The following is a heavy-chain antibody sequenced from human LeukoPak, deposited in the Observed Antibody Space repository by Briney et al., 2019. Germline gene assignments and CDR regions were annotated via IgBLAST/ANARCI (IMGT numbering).Heavy chain of an antibody. CDR3: ARGKNTYYYYMDV. V-gene: IGHV4-30-4*07. J-gene: IGHJ6*03. Sequence: PSETLSLTCAVSGGSISSGGYSWSWILQPPGKGLEWIGYIYYSGSTYYNPSLKSRVTISVDTSKNQFSLKLSSVTAADTAVCYCARGKNTYYYYMDVWGKGTTVTVSS. CDR2: IYYSGST. CDR1: GGSISSGGYS.